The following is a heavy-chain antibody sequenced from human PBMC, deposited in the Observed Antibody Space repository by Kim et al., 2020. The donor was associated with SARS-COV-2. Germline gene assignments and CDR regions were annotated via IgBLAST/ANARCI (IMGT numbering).Heavy chain of an antibody. V-gene: IGHV3-48*01. D-gene: IGHD3-16*01. CDR1: GFTFSSYT. CDR3: ARVGYVNGMDV. J-gene: IGHJ6*02. Sequence: GGSLRLSCAASGFTFSSYTMNWVRQAPGKGLEWVSYVSSSSSSIYYADSVKGRFTFSRDNAKNSLYLEMNSLRAEDTAVYYCARVGYVNGMDVWGQGTTVTVSS. CDR2: VSSSSSSI.